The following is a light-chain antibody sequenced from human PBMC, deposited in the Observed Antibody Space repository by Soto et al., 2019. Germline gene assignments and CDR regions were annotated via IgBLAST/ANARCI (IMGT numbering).Light chain of an antibody. CDR2: DVT. V-gene: IGLV2-14*03. Sequence: QSALTQPASVSGSPGQSITISCTGSSSDVGGYNYVSWYQQHPGKAPKLMIFDVTNRPSGISNRFSASKSGNAASLTISGLQAEDEADYYCSSYTSGSTRYVFGPGTKLTVL. J-gene: IGLJ1*01. CDR1: SSDVGGYNY. CDR3: SSYTSGSTRYV.